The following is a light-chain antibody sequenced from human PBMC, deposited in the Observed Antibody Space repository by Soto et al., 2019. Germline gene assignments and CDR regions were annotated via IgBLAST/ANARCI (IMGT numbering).Light chain of an antibody. CDR3: QQYNNWPLT. CDR2: GSS. V-gene: IGKV3-15*01. J-gene: IGKJ4*01. CDR1: QSVSNN. Sequence: EEVMTQSPATLSVSPGERATLSCRASQSVSNNLAWYQQRPGQAPRLLIYGSSTRATGIPVRFSGSGSGTEFTLTISSLQSEDFAVYYCQQYNNWPLTFGGGARVEIK.